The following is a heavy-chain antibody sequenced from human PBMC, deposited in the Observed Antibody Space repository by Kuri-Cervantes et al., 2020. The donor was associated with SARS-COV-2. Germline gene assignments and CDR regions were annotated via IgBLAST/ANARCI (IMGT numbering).Heavy chain of an antibody. Sequence: SETLSLTCTVSGGSISRGSYYWSWIRQPAGKGLEWMGRVQTSGSTNYNPSLESRLTISIDTSKNQFSLKLSCVTAADTAVYYCARLVYYDFWSGYSTYYYYYMDVWGQGTTVTVSS. D-gene: IGHD3-3*01. CDR1: GGSISRGSYY. CDR3: ARLVYYDFWSGYSTYYYYYMDV. J-gene: IGHJ6*03. V-gene: IGHV4-61*02. CDR2: VQTSGST.